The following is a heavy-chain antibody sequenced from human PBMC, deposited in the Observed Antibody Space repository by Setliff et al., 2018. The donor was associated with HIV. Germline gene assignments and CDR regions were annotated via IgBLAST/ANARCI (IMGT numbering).Heavy chain of an antibody. Sequence: SVKVSCKASGYTFTSYYMHWVRQAPGQGLEWMGGVIPVFGTGNYAQKFQGRVTITTDESTRTAYMELRSLRSEDTAVYYCARVPSPFVQEGYFDDWGQGTLVTVSS. CDR1: GYTFTSYY. D-gene: IGHD3-3*01. CDR3: ARVPSPFVQEGYFDD. V-gene: IGHV1-69*05. CDR2: VIPVFGTG. J-gene: IGHJ4*01.